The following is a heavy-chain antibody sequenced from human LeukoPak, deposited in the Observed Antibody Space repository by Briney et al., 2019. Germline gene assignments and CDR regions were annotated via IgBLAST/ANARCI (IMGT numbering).Heavy chain of an antibody. Sequence: GGSLRLSCAASGFTFSSYAISWVRQAPGKGLEWVSAISGSGGSTYYADSVKGRFTISRDNSKNTLYLQMNSLRAEDTAVYYCADIVDGYKFDYWGQGTLVTVSS. J-gene: IGHJ4*02. D-gene: IGHD5-24*01. CDR1: GFTFSSYA. V-gene: IGHV3-23*01. CDR2: ISGSGGST. CDR3: ADIVDGYKFDY.